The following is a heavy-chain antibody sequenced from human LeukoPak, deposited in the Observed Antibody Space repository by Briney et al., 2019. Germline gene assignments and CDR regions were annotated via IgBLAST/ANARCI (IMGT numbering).Heavy chain of an antibody. V-gene: IGHV4-38-2*01. CDR2: IYYSGST. CDR3: ARHGITGRLPLNNWFDP. D-gene: IGHD3-10*01. Sequence: SETLSLTCAVSGYSISSGYYWGWIRQPPGKGLEWIGSIYYSGSTYYNPSLKSRVTISVDTSKNQFSLKLSSVTAADTAVYYCARHGITGRLPLNNWFDPWGQGTLVTVSP. J-gene: IGHJ5*02. CDR1: GYSISSGYY.